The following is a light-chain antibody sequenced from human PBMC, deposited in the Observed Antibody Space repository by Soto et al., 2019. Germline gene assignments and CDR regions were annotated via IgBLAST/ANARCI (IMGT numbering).Light chain of an antibody. V-gene: IGKV3-15*01. J-gene: IGKJ2*01. CDR2: SAS. CDR3: QPGHNWPLT. CDR1: QSISSE. Sequence: EIVMTQSPATLSVSPGERATLSCRASQSISSELAWYQQKPGQPPRLLIYSASTRATGVPARFTGSGSGSEFTLTIIWLQSEDFAFYYCQPGHNWPLTFGQGTRLEI.